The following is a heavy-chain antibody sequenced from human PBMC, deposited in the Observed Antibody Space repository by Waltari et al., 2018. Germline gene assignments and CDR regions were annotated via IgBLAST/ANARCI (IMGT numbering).Heavy chain of an antibody. CDR1: GFTFSSYA. J-gene: IGHJ4*02. D-gene: IGHD3-10*01. Sequence: EVQLLESGGGLVQPGGSLRLSCAASGFTFSSYAMSWVRQAPGKGLKCGSAISGSVGSTYYADSVKGRFTISRDNSKNTLYLQMDSLRAEDTAVYYCAKQFGSGTYYLDYWGQGTLVTVSS. V-gene: IGHV3-23*01. CDR2: ISGSVGST. CDR3: AKQFGSGTYYLDY.